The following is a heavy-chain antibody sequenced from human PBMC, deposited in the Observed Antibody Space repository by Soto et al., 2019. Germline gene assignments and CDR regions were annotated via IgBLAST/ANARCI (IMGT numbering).Heavy chain of an antibody. CDR1: GFTFSNAW. J-gene: IGHJ6*02. CDR3: TTQYYYDSSGYWSRPTSGMDV. CDR2: IKSKTDGGTT. V-gene: IGHV3-15*07. D-gene: IGHD3-22*01. Sequence: EVQLVESGGGLVKPGGSLRLSCAASGFTFSNAWMNWVRQAPGKGLEWVGRIKSKTDGGTTDYAAPVKGRFTISRDDSKXXLXLXMNSLKTEDTAVYYCTTQYYYDSSGYWSRPTSGMDVWGQGTTVTVSS.